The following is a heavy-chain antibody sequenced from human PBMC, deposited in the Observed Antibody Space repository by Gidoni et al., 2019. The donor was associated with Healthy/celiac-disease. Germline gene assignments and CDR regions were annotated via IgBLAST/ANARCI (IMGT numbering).Heavy chain of an antibody. D-gene: IGHD4-17*01. CDR2: SNHSGST. Sequence: QVQLQQWGAGLLKPSETLSLTCAVYAWSFSGYYWCWIRPPPGKGLEWIGESNHSGSTNYNPSLRSRVTISVDTSKNQFSLKLSSVTAADTAVYYCARGGHGAVTPFDYWGQGTLVTVSS. CDR3: ARGGHGAVTPFDY. CDR1: AWSFSGYY. V-gene: IGHV4-34*01. J-gene: IGHJ4*02.